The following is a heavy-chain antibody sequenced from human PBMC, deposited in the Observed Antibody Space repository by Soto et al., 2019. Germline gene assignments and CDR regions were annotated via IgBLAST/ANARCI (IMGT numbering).Heavy chain of an antibody. CDR2: IYYSGST. D-gene: IGHD3-22*01. J-gene: IGHJ4*02. CDR1: GGSISSGGYY. CDR3: ARDKGSGYPYYFDY. V-gene: IGHV4-31*03. Sequence: NPSETLSLTCTVSGGSISSGGYYWCWIRQHPGKGLEWIGYIYYSGSTYYNPSLKSRVTISVDTSKNQFSLKLSSVTAADTAVYFCARDKGSGYPYYFDYWGQGTLVTVSS.